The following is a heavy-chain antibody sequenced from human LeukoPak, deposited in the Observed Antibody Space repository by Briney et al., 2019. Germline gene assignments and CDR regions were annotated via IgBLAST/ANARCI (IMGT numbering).Heavy chain of an antibody. CDR3: ARGYSSGWEFGY. CDR1: GFTFSSYS. V-gene: IGHV3-21*01. J-gene: IGHJ4*02. Sequence: GGSLRLSCAASGFTFSSYSMNWVRQAPGKGLEWVSSISSSSSYIYYADSVKGRFTISRDNAKNSLYLQMNSLRAEDTAVYYCARGYSSGWEFGYWGQGTLVTVSS. CDR2: ISSSSSYI. D-gene: IGHD6-19*01.